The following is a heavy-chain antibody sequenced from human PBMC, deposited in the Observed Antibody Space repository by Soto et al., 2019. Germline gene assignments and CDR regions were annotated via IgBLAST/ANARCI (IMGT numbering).Heavy chain of an antibody. CDR1: GYTFTTYY. D-gene: IGHD3-16*01. Sequence: QVQLVQSGAEVKKPGASVKVSCKASGYTFTTYYMHWVRQVPGQGPEWMGMIIPGGGTISYAQKFQGRVTMTRDTSTSTVYMELSSLRSEDTAVYYCARPLSDGSLYVWSQGSLVTVSS. J-gene: IGHJ4*02. V-gene: IGHV1-46*03. CDR3: ARPLSDGSLYV. CDR2: IIPGGGTI.